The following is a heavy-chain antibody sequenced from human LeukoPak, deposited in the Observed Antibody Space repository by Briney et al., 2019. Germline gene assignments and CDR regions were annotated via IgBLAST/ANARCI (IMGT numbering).Heavy chain of an antibody. CDR1: GGSISSGSYY. CDR2: IYTSGST. Sequence: PSQTLSLTCTVSGGSISSGSYYWSWIRQPAGKGLEWIGRIYTSGSTNYNPSLKSRVTISVDTSKNQFSLKLSSVTAADTAVYYCASDSASSDAFDIWGQGTMVTVSS. CDR3: ASDSASSDAFDI. V-gene: IGHV4-61*02. J-gene: IGHJ3*02. D-gene: IGHD6-13*01.